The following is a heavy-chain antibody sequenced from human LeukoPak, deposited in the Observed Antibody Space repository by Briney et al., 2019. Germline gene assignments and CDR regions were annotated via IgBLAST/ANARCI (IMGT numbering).Heavy chain of an antibody. D-gene: IGHD3-10*01. J-gene: IGHJ6*03. CDR1: GYTFTSYY. Sequence: GASVKVSCKASGYTFTSYYMHWVRQATGQGLEWMGWMNPNSGNTGYAQKFQGRVTMTRNTSISTAYMELSSLRSEDTAVYYCARAYYYGSGSPITYYYYYYMDVWGKGTTVTISS. CDR2: MNPNSGNT. V-gene: IGHV1-8*02. CDR3: ARAYYYGSGSPITYYYYYYMDV.